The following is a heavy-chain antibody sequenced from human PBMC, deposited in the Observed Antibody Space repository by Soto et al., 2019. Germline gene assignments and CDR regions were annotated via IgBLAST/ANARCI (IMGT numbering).Heavy chain of an antibody. CDR1: GYTFTGPY. J-gene: IGHJ6*02. CDR3: ARYFRIQSQGVTV. V-gene: IGHV1-2*02. Sequence: QAQLVQSGAEVRKPGASVRVSCKASGYTFTGPYIYWVRQAPGQGLEWMGWINPNSGDTDFAQGFQGRVTLTRDTSISTIYMQLDNLRSDDTGVYYCARYFRIQSQGVTVWGQGTADIVSS. D-gene: IGHD5-18*01. CDR2: INPNSGDT.